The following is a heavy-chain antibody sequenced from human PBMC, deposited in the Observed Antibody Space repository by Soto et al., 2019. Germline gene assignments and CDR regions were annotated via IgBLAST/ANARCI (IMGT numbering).Heavy chain of an antibody. CDR2: IYYSGST. Sequence: SETLSLTCTVSXGSISSYYWSWIRQPPGKGLEWIGYIYYSGSTNYNPSLKSRVTISVDTSKNQFSLKLSSVTAADTAVYYCARGGPVDTMDYFDYWGQGTLVTVSS. D-gene: IGHD5-18*01. CDR3: ARGGPVDTMDYFDY. J-gene: IGHJ4*02. CDR1: XGSISSYY. V-gene: IGHV4-59*08.